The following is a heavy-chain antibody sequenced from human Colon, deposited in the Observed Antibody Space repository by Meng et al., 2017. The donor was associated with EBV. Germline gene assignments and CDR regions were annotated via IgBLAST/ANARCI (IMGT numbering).Heavy chain of an antibody. D-gene: IGHD2-15*01. J-gene: IGHJ5*02. CDR3: ECCGGVIKGLVPWFDH. CDR1: GGALRVYC. V-gene: IGHV4-34*01. Sequence: GVVKPLERLSLTFGGYGGALRVYCWSWIRQTPGQGVEWIGEINKNEHIRYTPSLRSRGTIFIDRSDTQFTMRLRYLSAADTAVTSCECCGGVIKGLVPWFDHWGQGTLVTVSS. CDR2: INKNEHI.